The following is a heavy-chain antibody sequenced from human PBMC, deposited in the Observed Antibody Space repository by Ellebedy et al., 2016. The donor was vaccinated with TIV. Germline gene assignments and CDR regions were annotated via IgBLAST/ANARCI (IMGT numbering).Heavy chain of an antibody. CDR2: ISGRGST. CDR1: GFTFINYV. J-gene: IGHJ4*02. V-gene: IGHV3-23*01. Sequence: GESLKISXAASGFTFINYVMSWVRQAPGKGLEWVSSISGRGSTYYADSVKGRFIVSRDNSKTTMYLQMNSLRAEDTAVYYCAKDPGGIAVAVVGNWGQGTLVTVSS. CDR3: AKDPGGIAVAVVGN. D-gene: IGHD6-19*01.